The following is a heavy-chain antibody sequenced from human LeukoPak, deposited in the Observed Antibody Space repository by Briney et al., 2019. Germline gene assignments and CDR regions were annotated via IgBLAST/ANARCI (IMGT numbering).Heavy chain of an antibody. V-gene: IGHV3-23*01. CDR3: ARDPVYCSGGSCYSVPYYFDY. Sequence: GGSLRLSCAASGFTFSSYAMSWVRQAPGKGLEWVSAISGSGGSTYYADSVKGRFTISRDNSKNTLYLQMNSLRAEDTAVYYCARDPVYCSGGSCYSVPYYFDYWGQGTLVTVSS. J-gene: IGHJ4*02. CDR1: GFTFSSYA. CDR2: ISGSGGST. D-gene: IGHD2-15*01.